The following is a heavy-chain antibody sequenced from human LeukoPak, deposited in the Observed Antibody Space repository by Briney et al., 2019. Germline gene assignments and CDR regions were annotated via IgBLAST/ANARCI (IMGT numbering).Heavy chain of an antibody. D-gene: IGHD5-18*01. CDR3: ARPAGIQLWPLDY. J-gene: IGHJ4*02. CDR1: GYSFTSYW. V-gene: IGHV5-51*01. Sequence: GESLKISCKGSGYSFTSYWIGWVRQMPGKGLEWMGIIYPGDSGTRYSPSFQGQVTISADKSISTAYLQWSSLKASNTAMYYCARPAGIQLWPLDYWGQGTLVTVSS. CDR2: IYPGDSGT.